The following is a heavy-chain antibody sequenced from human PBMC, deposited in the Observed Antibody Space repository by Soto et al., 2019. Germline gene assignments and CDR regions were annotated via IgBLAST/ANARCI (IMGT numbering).Heavy chain of an antibody. D-gene: IGHD2-2*01. J-gene: IGHJ6*02. CDR1: GFTFTNYG. Sequence: QVQLEESGGGVVQPGRSLTLTCAASGFTFTNYGMNWVRQAPGKGLEWVAVISYDGNTKHHADSVKGRFSISRDNSKNTLSLEMNSLRVEDTAVYYCARGTIFLVSVPSAGNGMDVWGQGTSVSVSS. V-gene: IGHV3-30*03. CDR2: ISYDGNTK. CDR3: ARGTIFLVSVPSAGNGMDV.